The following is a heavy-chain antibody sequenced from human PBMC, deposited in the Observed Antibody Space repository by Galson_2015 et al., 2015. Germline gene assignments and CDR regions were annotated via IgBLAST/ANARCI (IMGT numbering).Heavy chain of an antibody. CDR3: ARGLSAIVY. Sequence: SETLSLTCAVYGGSFSGYYWSWIRQPPGKGLEWIGEINHSGSTNYNPSLKSRVTISVDTSKNQFSLKLSSVTAADTAVYYCARGLSAIVYWGQGTLVTVSS. CDR1: GGSFSGYY. D-gene: IGHD1-26*01. V-gene: IGHV4-34*01. J-gene: IGHJ4*02. CDR2: INHSGST.